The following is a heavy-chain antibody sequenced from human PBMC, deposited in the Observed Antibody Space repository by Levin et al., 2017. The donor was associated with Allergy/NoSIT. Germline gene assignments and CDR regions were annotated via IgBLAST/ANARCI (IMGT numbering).Heavy chain of an antibody. V-gene: IGHV3-48*03. CDR1: GFTFSSYE. CDR2: ISSSGSTI. CDR3: ARLSVWFGELFPPPRILDY. D-gene: IGHD3-10*01. Sequence: QAGGSLRLSCAASGFTFSSYEMNWVRQAPGKGLEWVSYISSSGSTIYYADSVKGRFTISRDNAKNSLYLQMNSLRAEDTAVYYCARLSVWFGELFPPPRILDYWGQGTLVTVSS. J-gene: IGHJ4*02.